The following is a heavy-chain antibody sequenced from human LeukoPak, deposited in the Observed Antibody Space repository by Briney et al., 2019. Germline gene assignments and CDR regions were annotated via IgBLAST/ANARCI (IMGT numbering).Heavy chain of an antibody. CDR2: IKQDGSEK. Sequence: GGSLRLSCAASGFTFSSYWMSWVRQAPGKGLEWVANIKQDGSEKYYVDSVKGRFTISRDNAKNSLYLQMNSLRAGDTAVYYCARDRDSSGWRFDYWGQGTLVTVSS. CDR1: GFTFSSYW. J-gene: IGHJ4*02. D-gene: IGHD6-19*01. V-gene: IGHV3-7*03. CDR3: ARDRDSSGWRFDY.